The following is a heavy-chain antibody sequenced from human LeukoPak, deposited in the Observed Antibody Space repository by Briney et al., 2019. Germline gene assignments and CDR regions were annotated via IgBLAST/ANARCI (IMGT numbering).Heavy chain of an antibody. J-gene: IGHJ6*02. CDR1: GGSLSSYS. CDR2: VSDSGRN. V-gene: IGHV4-34*01. Sequence: SETLSITCAVYGGSLSSYSWNWIRQCPGKGLEWSGDVSDSGRNNYSPSTKSRVNILMDTSEEQCTLNLSSMAAADTAVYYCAGGRRSPPLQFYMDVWGQGTTVAVSS. CDR3: AGGRRSPPLQFYMDV. D-gene: IGHD4-11*01.